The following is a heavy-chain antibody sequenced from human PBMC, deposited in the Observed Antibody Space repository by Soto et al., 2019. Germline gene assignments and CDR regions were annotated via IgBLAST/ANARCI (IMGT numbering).Heavy chain of an antibody. J-gene: IGHJ4*02. D-gene: IGHD1-1*01. CDR2: ISGSSSDT. V-gene: IGHV3-11*06. CDR1: GFNFRDSY. CDR3: TRDPRLVDY. Sequence: GGSLRLSCAASGFNFRDSYMTWIRQAPGKGLEWVSYISGSSSDTNYADSVKGRFTISRDNTKNSLYLQMNSLRAEDTAVYYCTRDPRLVDYWGQGTLVTVSS.